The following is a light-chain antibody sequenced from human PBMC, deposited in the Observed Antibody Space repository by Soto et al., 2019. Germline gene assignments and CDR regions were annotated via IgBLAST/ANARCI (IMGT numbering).Light chain of an antibody. CDR3: QQYGTSPLT. Sequence: EIVLTQSPGTLSLSPGERATLSCRASQTVNSNYLAWYQQRPDQSPRLLISGASIRATGIPNRFSGSGTGADFTLTITRLEPEDFAVYYCQQYGTSPLTFGGGTRVDI. CDR2: GAS. J-gene: IGKJ4*01. CDR1: QTVNSNY. V-gene: IGKV3-20*01.